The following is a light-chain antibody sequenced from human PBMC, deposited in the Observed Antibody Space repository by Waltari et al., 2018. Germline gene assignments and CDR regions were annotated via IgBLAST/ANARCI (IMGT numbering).Light chain of an antibody. CDR2: KAS. V-gene: IGKV1-5*03. CDR3: QQYNSSA. J-gene: IGKJ1*01. CDR1: QSISSW. Sequence: DIQMTQSPSTLSASVGDRVTITCRASQSISSWLAWYQQKPGKATKLLIYKASSLESGVPSRFSGSGSGTEFTLTISSLQPDDFATYYCQQYNSSAFGQGTKVEIK.